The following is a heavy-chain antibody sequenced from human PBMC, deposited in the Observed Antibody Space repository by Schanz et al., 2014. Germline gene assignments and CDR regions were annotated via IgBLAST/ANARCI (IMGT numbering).Heavy chain of an antibody. CDR3: AKQIHYDILTVTRN. D-gene: IGHD3-9*01. J-gene: IGHJ4*02. Sequence: QVQLVESGGGLVKPGGSLRLSCVASGFTFSSYGMHWVRQAPGKGLEWVAVIWSDGSGKYYADSVKGRFTISRDNAKNSLYLQMNSLRAEDTAVYYCAKQIHYDILTVTRNWGQGTLVTVSS. CDR2: IWSDGSGK. CDR1: GFTFSSYG. V-gene: IGHV3-33*03.